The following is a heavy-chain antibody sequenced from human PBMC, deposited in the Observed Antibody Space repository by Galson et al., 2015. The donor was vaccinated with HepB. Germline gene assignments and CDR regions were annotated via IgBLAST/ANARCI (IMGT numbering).Heavy chain of an antibody. CDR3: TRLGGDSPNDYCYYGMDV. J-gene: IGHJ6*02. CDR1: GFTFSGSA. D-gene: IGHD4-17*01. CDR2: ISSKANSYAT. Sequence: SLRLSCAASGFTFSGSAMHWVRQASGKGLEWVGRISSKANSYATAYAASVKGRFTITRDDSKNTAYLQMNSLKTEDTAVYYCTRLGGDSPNDYCYYGMDVWGQGTPVTVSS. V-gene: IGHV3-73*01.